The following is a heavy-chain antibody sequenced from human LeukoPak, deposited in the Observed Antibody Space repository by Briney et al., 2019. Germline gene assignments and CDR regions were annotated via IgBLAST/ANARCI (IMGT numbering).Heavy chain of an antibody. V-gene: IGHV3-74*01. J-gene: IGHJ4*02. CDR2: INSDESDT. CDR1: GITFSTYW. D-gene: IGHD1-26*01. CDR3: ATPPGVGAND. Sequence: GGSLRLSCAASGITFSTYWMHWVRQAPGQGLVWVSRINSDESDTTYADSVKGRFTISRDNAKNTLFLHMNSLRAEDTAVYYCATPPGVGANDWGQGTLVTVSS.